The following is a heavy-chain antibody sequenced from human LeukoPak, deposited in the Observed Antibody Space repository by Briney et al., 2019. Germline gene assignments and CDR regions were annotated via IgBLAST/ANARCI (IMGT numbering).Heavy chain of an antibody. CDR2: IYYSGST. CDR3: ARDGVSQGAFDI. V-gene: IGHV4-39*07. D-gene: IGHD3-16*01. Sequence: SETLSLTCTVSGGSISSSSYYWGWIRQPPGKGLEWIGSIYYSGSTYYNPSLKSRVTISVDTSKNQFSLKLSSVTAADTAVYYCARDGVSQGAFDIWGQGTMVTVSS. J-gene: IGHJ3*02. CDR1: GGSISSSSYY.